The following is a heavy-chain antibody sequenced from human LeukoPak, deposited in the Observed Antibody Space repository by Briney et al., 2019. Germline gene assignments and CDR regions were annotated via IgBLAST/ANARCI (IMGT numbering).Heavy chain of an antibody. V-gene: IGHV1-69*04. CDR1: GGTLSSYA. CDR3: AGGTIAVAGNDWFDP. Sequence: SVKVSCKASGGTLSSYAISWVRQAPGQGLEWVGRIIPLLGIVNYAQKFQGRVTIIADKSTSTAYMELSSLRSEDTAVYYCAGGTIAVAGNDWFDPWGQGTLVTVSS. D-gene: IGHD6-19*01. J-gene: IGHJ5*02. CDR2: IIPLLGIV.